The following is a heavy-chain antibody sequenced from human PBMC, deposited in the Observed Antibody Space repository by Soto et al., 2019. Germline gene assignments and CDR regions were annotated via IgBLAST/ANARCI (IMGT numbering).Heavy chain of an antibody. V-gene: IGHV4-31*03. CDR3: ARGANSYGFSLDY. J-gene: IGHJ4*02. Sequence: SETLSLTCTVSGGSISSGGYYWSWIRQHPGKGLEWIGYIYDSGTTYNNPSLKSRVTISVDTSKNQFSLKLSSVTAADTAVYYCARGANSYGFSLDYWGQGTLVTVSS. CDR2: IYDSGTT. D-gene: IGHD5-18*01. CDR1: GGSISSGGYY.